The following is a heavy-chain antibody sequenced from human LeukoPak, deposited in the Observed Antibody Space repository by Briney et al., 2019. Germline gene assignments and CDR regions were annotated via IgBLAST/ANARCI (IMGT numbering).Heavy chain of an antibody. J-gene: IGHJ4*02. D-gene: IGHD5-12*01. CDR3: ARAASGYDYPYYFDY. CDR2: ISSSSSYI. CDR1: GFTFSSYE. V-gene: IGHV3-21*01. Sequence: PGGSLRLSCAASGFTFSSYEMNWVRQAPGKGLEWVSSISSSSSYIYYADSVKGRFTISRDNAKNSLYLQMNSLRAEDTAVYYCARAASGYDYPYYFDYWGQGTLVTVSS.